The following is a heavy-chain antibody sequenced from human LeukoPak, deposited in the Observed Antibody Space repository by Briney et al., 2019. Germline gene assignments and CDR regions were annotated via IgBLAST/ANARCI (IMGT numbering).Heavy chain of an antibody. CDR3: AKSDSSGWYESVDY. V-gene: IGHV3-48*04. CDR1: GFTFSSYA. D-gene: IGHD6-19*01. Sequence: PGGSLRLSCAASGFTFSSYAMSWVRQAPGKGLEWVSYISSSGSTIYYADSVKGRFTISRDNAKNSLYLQMNSLRAEDTAVYYCAKSDSSGWYESVDYWGQGTLVTVSS. CDR2: ISSSGSTI. J-gene: IGHJ4*02.